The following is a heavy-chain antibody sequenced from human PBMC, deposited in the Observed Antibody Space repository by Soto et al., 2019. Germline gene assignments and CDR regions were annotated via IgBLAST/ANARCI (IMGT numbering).Heavy chain of an antibody. D-gene: IGHD6-13*01. CDR1: GGSISSGGYY. CDR2: IYYSGST. V-gene: IGHV4-31*03. J-gene: IGHJ6*02. CDR3: ARSPGYSSSWSNYYCHSGMDV. Sequence: PSETLSLTCTVSGGSISSGGYYWSWIRQHPGKGLEWIGYIYYSGSTYYNPSLKSRVTISVDTSKNQFSLKLSSVTAADTAVYYCARSPGYSSSWSNYYCHSGMDVWGQGTTVTVSS.